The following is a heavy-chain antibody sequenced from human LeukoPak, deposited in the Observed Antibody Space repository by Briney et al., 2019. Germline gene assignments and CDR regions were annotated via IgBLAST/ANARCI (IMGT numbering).Heavy chain of an antibody. CDR3: ARTAVEYCSGGSCYSDAFDI. CDR2: INPSGGST. D-gene: IGHD2-15*01. Sequence: ASVKVSCKASGYTFTSYYMHWVRQAPGQGLEWMGIINPSGGSTSYAQKFQGRVTMTRDMSTSTVYMELSSLRSEDTAVYYCARTAVEYCSGGSCYSDAFDIWGQGTMVTVSS. J-gene: IGHJ3*02. CDR1: GYTFTSYY. V-gene: IGHV1-46*01.